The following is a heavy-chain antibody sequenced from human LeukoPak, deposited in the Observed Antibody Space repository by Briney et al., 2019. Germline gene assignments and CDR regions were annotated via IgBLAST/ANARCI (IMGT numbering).Heavy chain of an antibody. CDR1: GFTFSGSA. CDR3: AKENRERDFDY. V-gene: IGHV3-73*01. D-gene: IGHD2/OR15-2a*01. J-gene: IGHJ4*02. Sequence: GGSLRLSCAASGFTFSGSAIHWVRQASGKGLEWVGRIRSKADYAASVKGKFTISRDDSKNTAYLQMNSLKTEDTAVYYCAKENRERDFDYWGQGTLVTVSS. CDR2: IRSKAD.